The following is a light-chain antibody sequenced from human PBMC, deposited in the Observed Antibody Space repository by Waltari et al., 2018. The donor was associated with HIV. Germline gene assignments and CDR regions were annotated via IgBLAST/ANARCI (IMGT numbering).Light chain of an antibody. V-gene: IGLV3-1*01. CDR1: ELGDKY. Sequence: SYEVTQSPSVSVSPGQTATITCSGDELGDKYVCWYQQKPGQSPVLVIYQHTKRPPGLSARFSGSNSGNTATLTISGTQAMDEADYSCPAWDNSALWVFGSGTKVTVL. CDR3: PAWDNSALWV. CDR2: QHT. J-gene: IGLJ1*01.